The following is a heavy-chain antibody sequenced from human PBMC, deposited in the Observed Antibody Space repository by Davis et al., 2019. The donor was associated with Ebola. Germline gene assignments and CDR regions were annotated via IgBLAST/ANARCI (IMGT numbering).Heavy chain of an antibody. CDR3: ARLGNTAIDY. V-gene: IGHV4-59*08. Sequence: SETLSLTCTVSGGSITNYYWSWIRQPPGKGLEWIGYVYYSGSTHYNPSLKSRVTISVDTSKNQFSLKLSSVTAADTAVYYCARLGNTAIDYWGQGTLVTVSS. CDR1: GGSITNYY. CDR2: VYYSGST. D-gene: IGHD5-18*01. J-gene: IGHJ4*02.